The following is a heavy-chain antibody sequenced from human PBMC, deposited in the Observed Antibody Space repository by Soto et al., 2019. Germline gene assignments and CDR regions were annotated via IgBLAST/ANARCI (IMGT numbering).Heavy chain of an antibody. CDR3: TTDIVVVPAAMSPSDY. J-gene: IGHJ4*02. D-gene: IGHD2-2*01. CDR1: GFTFSNAW. CDR2: IKSKTDGGTT. Sequence: GGSLRLSCAASGFTFSNAWMSWVRQAPGKGLEWVGRIKSKTDGGTTDYAATVKGRFTISRDDSKNTLYLQMNSLKTEDTAVYYCTTDIVVVPAAMSPSDYWGQGTLVTVSS. V-gene: IGHV3-15*01.